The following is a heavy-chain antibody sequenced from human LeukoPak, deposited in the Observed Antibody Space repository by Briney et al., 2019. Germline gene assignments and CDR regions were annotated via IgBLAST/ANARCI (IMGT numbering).Heavy chain of an antibody. D-gene: IGHD4-17*01. CDR2: ISGSGGST. V-gene: IGHV3-23*01. Sequence: GGSLTLSCAASGFTFSSYAMSWVRQAPGKGLEWVSAISGSGGSTYYADSVKGRFTISRDNSKNTLYLQMNSLRAEDTAVYYCAKDLFGYNVATVTTKSHFLDYWGQGTLVTVSS. CDR3: AKDLFGYNVATVTTKSHFLDY. J-gene: IGHJ4*02. CDR1: GFTFSSYA.